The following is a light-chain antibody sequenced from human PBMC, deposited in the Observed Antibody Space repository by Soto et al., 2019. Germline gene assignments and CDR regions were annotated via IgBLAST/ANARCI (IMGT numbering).Light chain of an antibody. J-gene: IGLJ2*01. CDR1: SSDIGGSNY. CDR2: DVS. CDR3: SSYSSSSTPVL. V-gene: IGLV2-14*03. Sequence: QSVLTQPASVSGSPGQTVIISCTGTSSDIGGSNYVSWYQQHPGRAPKLILFDVSTRPSKIPYRFSGSKSDNPASLTISGLQADDEADYYCSSYSSSSTPVLFGGGTKLTVL.